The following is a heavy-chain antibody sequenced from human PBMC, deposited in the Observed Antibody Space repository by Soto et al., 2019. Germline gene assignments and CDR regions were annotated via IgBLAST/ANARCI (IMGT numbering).Heavy chain of an antibody. CDR1: GGSFTCYY. J-gene: IGHJ4*02. CDR2: ISHSGST. CDR3: TXVPMMYYGAGTYGYFDS. Sequence: SETLSLTCAVHGGSFTCYYWSWIRQPPGKGLEWIGEISHSGSTNYNPSLKSRVTISLDTSKNQFSLNLTSVTAADTAFYYCTXVPMMYYGAGTYGYFDSWGPGTLVTVSS. V-gene: IGHV4-34*01. D-gene: IGHD3-10*01.